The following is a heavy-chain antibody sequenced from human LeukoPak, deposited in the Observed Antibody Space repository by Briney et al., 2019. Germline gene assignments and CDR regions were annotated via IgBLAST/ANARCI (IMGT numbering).Heavy chain of an antibody. V-gene: IGHV1-69*05. CDR2: IA. Sequence: SVKVSCKASGGTFSDYAVTWVRQAPGQGLEWMGRIANYAQKFQGRVTITTDESTSTAYMELSSLRSEDTAVYYCARGDGYNYYYFEYWGQGTLVTVSS. CDR1: GGTFSDYA. CDR3: ARGDGYNYYYFEY. J-gene: IGHJ4*02. D-gene: IGHD5-24*01.